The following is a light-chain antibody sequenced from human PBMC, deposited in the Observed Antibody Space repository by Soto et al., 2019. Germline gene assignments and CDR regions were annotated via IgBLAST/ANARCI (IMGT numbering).Light chain of an antibody. V-gene: IGKV3-15*01. CDR3: QQHNNWPLT. J-gene: IGKJ4*01. Sequence: EIVMTQSPATLSVSPGERATLSCRASQSVSSNLAWYQQKPGQAPRLLVYGASTRATGIPARFSGSGSGTQFTLTSSSLQSEDCAVYYCQQHNNWPLTFGGGTKVEIK. CDR2: GAS. CDR1: QSVSSN.